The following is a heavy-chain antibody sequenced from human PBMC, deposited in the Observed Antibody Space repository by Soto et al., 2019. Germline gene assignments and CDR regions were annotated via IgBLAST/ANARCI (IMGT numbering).Heavy chain of an antibody. V-gene: IGHV1-24*01. J-gene: IGHJ4*02. CDR1: GYTLTELS. CDR3: ATGSWYYFDY. D-gene: IGHD6-13*01. Sequence: GASVKVSGKVSGYTLTELSMHWVRQAPGKVLEWMGGLDPEDGETIYAQKFQGRVTMTEDTSTDTAYMELSSLRSEDTAVYYCATGSWYYFDYWGQGTQVTVSS. CDR2: LDPEDGET.